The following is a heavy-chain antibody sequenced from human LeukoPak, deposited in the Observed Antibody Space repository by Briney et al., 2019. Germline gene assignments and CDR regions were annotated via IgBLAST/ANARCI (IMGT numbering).Heavy chain of an antibody. V-gene: IGHV3-21*01. CDR1: GFTFSSY. J-gene: IGHJ4*02. D-gene: IGHD3-9*01. Sequence: GGSLRLSCAASGFTFSSYMNWVRQAPGKGLEWVSSINCTSSYIYYADSVKGRFTISRDNAKNSLYLQMNSLRADHTAVYYCARGQSRYFDWYLGFFDYWGQGTLVSVSS. CDR2: INCTSSYI. CDR3: ARGQSRYFDWYLGFFDY.